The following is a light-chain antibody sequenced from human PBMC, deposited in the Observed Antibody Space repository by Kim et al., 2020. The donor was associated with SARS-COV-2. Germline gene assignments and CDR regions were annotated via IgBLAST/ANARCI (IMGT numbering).Light chain of an antibody. V-gene: IGKV3-20*01. CDR3: HQYGSLPRT. CDR1: QSVSSNF. J-gene: IGKJ4*01. Sequence: SPGERATLSCRASQSVSSNFLAWYQQKPGQAPRLLVSGASSRATAIPDRFSGSGSGTDFTLTISRLEPEDFAVYYCHQYGSLPRTFGGGTKVDIK. CDR2: GAS.